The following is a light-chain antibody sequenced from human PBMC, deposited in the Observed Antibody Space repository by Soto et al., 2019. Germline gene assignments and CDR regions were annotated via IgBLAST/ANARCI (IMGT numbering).Light chain of an antibody. J-gene: IGLJ1*01. Sequence: QSVLTQPPSASGSPGQSVAISCTGTSSDIGGYNFVYWHQQHPGKAPKLMIYDVTKRPSGVPDRFSGSKSGNTATLIVSGLQAEDEADYYCISHGGSNNPYVFGPGTKLTVL. V-gene: IGLV2-8*01. CDR2: DVT. CDR1: SSDIGGYNF. CDR3: ISHGGSNNPYV.